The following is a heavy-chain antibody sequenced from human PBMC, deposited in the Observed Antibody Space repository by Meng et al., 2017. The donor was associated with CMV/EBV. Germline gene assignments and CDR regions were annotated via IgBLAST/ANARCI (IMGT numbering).Heavy chain of an antibody. D-gene: IGHD2-2*01. J-gene: IGHJ4*02. CDR3: AREDIVVVPAARGFDY. CDR1: GGSISSYY. CDR2: IYTSGST. V-gene: IGHV4-4*07. Sequence: GPLQESGPGLVKPSETLSLTCTVSGGSISSYYWSWIRQPAGKGLEWIGRIYTSGSTNYNPSLKSRVTMSVDTSKNQFSLKLSSVTAADTAVYYCAREDIVVVPAARGFDYWGQGTLVTVSS.